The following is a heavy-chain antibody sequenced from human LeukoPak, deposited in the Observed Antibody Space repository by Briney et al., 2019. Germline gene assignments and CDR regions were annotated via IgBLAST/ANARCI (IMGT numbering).Heavy chain of an antibody. D-gene: IGHD1-26*01. CDR2: ISSSSSYI. J-gene: IGHJ4*02. V-gene: IGHV3-21*01. CDR3: ASSSGSLTIFDY. CDR1: GFTFSSYS. Sequence: GGSLRLSCAASGFTFSSYSMNWVRQAPGKGLEWVSSISSSSSYIYYADSVKGRFTISRDNAKNSLYLQMNSLGAEDTAVYYCASSSGSLTIFDYWGQGTLVTVSS.